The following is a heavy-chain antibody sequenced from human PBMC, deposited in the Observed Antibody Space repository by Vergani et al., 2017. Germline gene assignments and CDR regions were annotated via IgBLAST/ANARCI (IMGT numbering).Heavy chain of an antibody. CDR2: INQSGST. J-gene: IGHJ4*02. D-gene: IGHD3-3*01. CDR3: ARGQDDFVFDY. Sequence: QVQLQQWGAGLLKPSETLSLTCAVYGGSFSGYYWSWIRQPPGKGLEWIGEINQSGSTNYNPSLKSRVSISVDTSKNQFSRKLSSVTAADTAVYYCARGQDDFVFDYWGQGTLVTVSS. CDR1: GGSFSGYY. V-gene: IGHV4-34*01.